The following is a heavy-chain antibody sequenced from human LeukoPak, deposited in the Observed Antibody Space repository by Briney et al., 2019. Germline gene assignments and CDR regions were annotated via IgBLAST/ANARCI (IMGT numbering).Heavy chain of an antibody. D-gene: IGHD3-10*01. CDR2: ISSSSSYT. CDR1: GFTFSDYY. Sequence: RGSLRLSCAASGFTFSDYYMSWIRQAPGKGLEWVSYISSSSSYTNYTDSVKGRFTIYRDNAKNSLYLQMNSLRAEDTAVYYCARLGVRGSFDYWGQGTLVTVSS. CDR3: ARLGVRGSFDY. J-gene: IGHJ4*02. V-gene: IGHV3-11*06.